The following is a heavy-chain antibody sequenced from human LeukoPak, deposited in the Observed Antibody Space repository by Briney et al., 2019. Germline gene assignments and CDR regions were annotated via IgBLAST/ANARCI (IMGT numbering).Heavy chain of an antibody. V-gene: IGHV3-21*01. D-gene: IGHD3-9*01. CDR2: ISSSSSYI. Sequence: GGSLRLSCAASGFTFSSYSMNWVRQAPGKGLEWVSSISSSSSYIYYADSVKGRFTISRDNAKNSLYLQMNSLRAEDTAVYYCAGEPNYDILTGWSPFDYWGQGTLVTVSS. CDR1: GFTFSSYS. J-gene: IGHJ4*02. CDR3: AGEPNYDILTGWSPFDY.